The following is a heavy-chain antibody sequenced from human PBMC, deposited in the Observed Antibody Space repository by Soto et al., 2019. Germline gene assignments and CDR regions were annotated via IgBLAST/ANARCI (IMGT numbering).Heavy chain of an antibody. J-gene: IGHJ6*02. V-gene: IGHV4-61*08. Sequence: PXGTLALTCTVSGDSVRSGGYYWSWIRQPPGKGLEWSGYIYSSGSANCNPSLKSRVTISRDTSKNQISLKVASVTAADPAGYSCASGFSRVSMDAWGQGTTVIVSS. CDR1: GDSVRSGGYY. CDR3: ASGFSRVSMDA. D-gene: IGHD3-3*02. CDR2: IYSSGSA.